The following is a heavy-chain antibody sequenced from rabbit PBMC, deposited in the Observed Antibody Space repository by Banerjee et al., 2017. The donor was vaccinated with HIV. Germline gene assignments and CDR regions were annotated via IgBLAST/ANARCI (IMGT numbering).Heavy chain of an antibody. J-gene: IGHJ4*01. D-gene: IGHD1-1*01. CDR3: ARGLSAVILKL. Sequence: QEQLEESGGDLVKPEGSLTLTCTASGSDISSNAMCWVRQAPGKGLELIACIYTGDGPTYYASWVNGRFTISKTSSTTVTLQMTSLTAADTATYFCARGLSAVILKLWGPGTLVTVS. CDR1: GSDISSNA. CDR2: IYTGDGPT. V-gene: IGHV1S47*01.